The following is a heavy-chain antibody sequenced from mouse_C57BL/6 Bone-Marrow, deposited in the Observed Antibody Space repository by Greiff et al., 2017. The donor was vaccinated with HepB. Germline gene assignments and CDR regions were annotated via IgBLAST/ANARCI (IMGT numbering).Heavy chain of an antibody. CDR1: VYTFTDYN. CDR3: ARWGVTTRAWFAY. V-gene: IGHV1-18*01. J-gene: IGHJ3*01. CDR2: INPNNGGT. D-gene: IGHD2-2*01. Sequence: VQLPPSGPELVKPGASVPIPCKSSVYTFTDYNLAWVKQIHGKSLEWIGDINPNNGGTIYNQKFKGKATLTVDKSSSTAYMELRSLTSEDTAVYYCARWGVTTRAWFAYWGQGTLVTVSA.